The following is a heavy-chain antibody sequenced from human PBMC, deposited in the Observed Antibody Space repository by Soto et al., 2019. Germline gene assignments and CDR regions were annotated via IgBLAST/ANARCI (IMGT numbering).Heavy chain of an antibody. D-gene: IGHD6-6*01. CDR3: ARSGYSSSSVWFDP. CDR2: ISSSGSTI. V-gene: IGHV3-11*01. Sequence: GGSLRLSCAASGFTFSDYYMSWIRQAPGKGLEWVSYISSSGSTIYYADSVKGRFTISRDNAKNSLYLQMNSLRAEDTAVYYCARSGYSSSSVWFDPWGQGTLVTVSP. J-gene: IGHJ5*02. CDR1: GFTFSDYY.